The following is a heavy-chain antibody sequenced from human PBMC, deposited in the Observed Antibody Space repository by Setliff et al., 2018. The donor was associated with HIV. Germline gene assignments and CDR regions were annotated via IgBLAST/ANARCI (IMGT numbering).Heavy chain of an antibody. J-gene: IGHJ4*02. CDR1: GGTFSSYA. CDR3: ARENYYVTEY. D-gene: IGHD3-10*02. Sequence: GASVKVSCKASGGTFSSYAISWVRQAPGQGLEWMGGIIPIFGTANYAHSMKGRFTISRDNSKNTLYLQMNSLTAEDTAVYYCARENYYVTEYWGQGTLVTVSS. CDR2: IIPIFGTA. V-gene: IGHV1-69*05.